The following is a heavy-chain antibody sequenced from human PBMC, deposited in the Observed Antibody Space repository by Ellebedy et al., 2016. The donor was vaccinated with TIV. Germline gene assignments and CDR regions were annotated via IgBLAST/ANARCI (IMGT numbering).Heavy chain of an antibody. V-gene: IGHV3-30*04. J-gene: IGHJ5*02. CDR3: ARARLDWNWFDP. D-gene: IGHD3-9*01. CDR2: ISYDGSDK. CDR1: GFIFGSYP. Sequence: GESLKISCAASGFIFGSYPMHWVRQAPGKGLEWLAFISYDGSDKYYADSVKGRFTISRDNSKNTLYLQMNSLRAEDTAVYYCARARLDWNWFDPWGQGTLVTVSS.